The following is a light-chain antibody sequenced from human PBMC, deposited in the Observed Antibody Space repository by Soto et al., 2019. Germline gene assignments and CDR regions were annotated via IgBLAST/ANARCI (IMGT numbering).Light chain of an antibody. CDR3: AAWDDSPNGVV. CDR2: SNG. Sequence: QSELTQPPSASGSPGQSVTISCSGGGSNIGKNTVHWYQVLPGTAPKLLIYSNGQRPSGVPDRFSGSKSGTSASLAISGLQSADEADYYCAAWDDSPNGVVFGGGTKLTVL. V-gene: IGLV1-44*01. CDR1: GSNIGKNT. J-gene: IGLJ2*01.